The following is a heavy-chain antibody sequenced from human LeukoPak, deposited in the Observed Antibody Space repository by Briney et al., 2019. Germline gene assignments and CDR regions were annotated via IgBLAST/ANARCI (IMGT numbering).Heavy chain of an antibody. CDR2: INHSGST. Sequence: SETLSLTCAVYGGSFSGYYWSWIRQPPGKGLEWIGEINHSGSTNYNPSLKSRVTISVDTSKNQFSLKLSSVTAADTAVYYCARGRGGYYYWGQGTLVTVYS. J-gene: IGHJ4*02. D-gene: IGHD2-2*03. CDR1: GGSFSGYY. V-gene: IGHV4-34*01. CDR3: ARGRGGYYY.